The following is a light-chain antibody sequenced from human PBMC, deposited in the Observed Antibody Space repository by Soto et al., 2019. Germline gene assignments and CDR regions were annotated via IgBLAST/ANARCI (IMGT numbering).Light chain of an antibody. CDR3: QQANTFPLT. J-gene: IGKJ4*01. Sequence: DVQMTQSPSSVSASVGDRVTITCQASQRTSRWIAWYQQKPGKAPNLLIYGASTLQSGVPSRFSGSGSGTDYTLTINNLQPEDFATYYCQQANTFPLTFGGGTKVAI. CDR1: QRTSRW. CDR2: GAS. V-gene: IGKV1-12*01.